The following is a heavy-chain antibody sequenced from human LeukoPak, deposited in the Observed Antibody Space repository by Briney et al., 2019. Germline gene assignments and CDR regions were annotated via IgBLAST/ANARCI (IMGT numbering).Heavy chain of an antibody. CDR3: AKGGTGYSSRGYDY. D-gene: IGHD6-13*01. J-gene: IGHJ4*02. CDR1: GIIVSNNY. Sequence: GGSLKLSCAASGIIVSNNYMSWVRQAPGKGLEWVSVIYSGGSTYYADSVKGRFTISRDNSKNTLYLQMNSLRAEDTAVYYCAKGGTGYSSRGYDYWGQGTLVTVSS. CDR2: IYSGGST. V-gene: IGHV3-66*01.